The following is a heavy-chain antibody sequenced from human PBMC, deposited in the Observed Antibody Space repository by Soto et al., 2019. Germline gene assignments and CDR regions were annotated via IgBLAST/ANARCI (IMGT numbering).Heavy chain of an antibody. CDR3: ARDEEETYAFHF. Sequence: QVHLVQSGAEVKGPGSSVRVSCKASGGSFHKFAFNWVQQAPGQGLQWIGDITPMFGGGENAQNLQDRLTITADESTETVYMELRSLRSEDTAIYYCARDEEETYAFHFWGPGTMVTVSS. V-gene: IGHV1-69*12. CDR2: ITPMFGGG. J-gene: IGHJ3*01. CDR1: GGSFHKFA.